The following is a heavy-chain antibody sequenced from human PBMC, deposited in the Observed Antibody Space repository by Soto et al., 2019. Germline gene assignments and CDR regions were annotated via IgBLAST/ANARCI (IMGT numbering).Heavy chain of an antibody. CDR2: IYPGDSNT. J-gene: IGHJ4*02. CDR3: ATLLHSDSVHITPVSPDY. V-gene: IGHV5-51*01. CDR1: GYSFRSYW. D-gene: IGHD4-4*01. Sequence: PGESLKISCKTSGYSFRSYWNGWVLQIPGKGLEWMGIIYPGDSNTRYSPSVQGQVTISADKSISTAFLQWSSLKAADSAMYYCATLLHSDSVHITPVSPDYWGQGTLVTVSS.